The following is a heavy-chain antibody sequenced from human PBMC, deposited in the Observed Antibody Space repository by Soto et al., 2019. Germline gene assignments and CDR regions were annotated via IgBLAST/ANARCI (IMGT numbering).Heavy chain of an antibody. D-gene: IGHD4-17*01. CDR2: IYYSGST. CDR3: ASRYGGTLDY. V-gene: IGHV4-4*02. J-gene: IGHJ4*02. CDR1: GGSISSSNW. Sequence: PSETLSLTCAVSGGSISSSNWWSWVRQPPGKGLEWIGEIYYSGSTNYNPSLKSRVTISVDTSKNQFSLKLSSVTAADTAVYYCASRYGGTLDYWGQGTLVTVSS.